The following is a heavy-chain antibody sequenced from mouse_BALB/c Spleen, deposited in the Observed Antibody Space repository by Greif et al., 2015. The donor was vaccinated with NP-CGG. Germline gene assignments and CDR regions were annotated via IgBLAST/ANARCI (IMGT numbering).Heavy chain of an antibody. V-gene: IGHV1S81*02. J-gene: IGHJ4*01. D-gene: IGHD2-3*01. CDR1: GYTFTSYW. CDR3: AIYDSYYYYAMDY. CDR2: INPSNGRT. Sequence: QVQLQQSGAELVKPGASVKLSCKASGYTFTSYWMHWVKQRPGQGLEWIGEINPSNGRTNYNEKFKSKATLTVDKSSSTAYMQLSSLTSEDSAVYYCAIYDSYYYYAMDYWGQGTSVTVSS.